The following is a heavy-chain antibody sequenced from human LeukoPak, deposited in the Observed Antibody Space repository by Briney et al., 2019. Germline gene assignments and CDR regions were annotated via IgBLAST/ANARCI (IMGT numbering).Heavy chain of an antibody. Sequence: GGSLRLSCAVSGLTFSNYAMNWVRQASGKGLEWVSGITDSGRKTYYADSVKGRFSISRDNSRNTVYLQMSDLRAEDTAVYYCAKITKATTPNYWGRGTLVTVSS. D-gene: IGHD4-17*01. CDR1: GLTFSNYA. CDR3: AKITKATTPNY. CDR2: ITDSGRKT. V-gene: IGHV3-23*01. J-gene: IGHJ4*02.